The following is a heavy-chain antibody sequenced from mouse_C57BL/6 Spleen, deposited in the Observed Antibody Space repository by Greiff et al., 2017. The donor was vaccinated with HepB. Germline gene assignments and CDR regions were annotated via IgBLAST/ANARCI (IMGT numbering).Heavy chain of an antibody. Sequence: VQLQESGPGLVQPSQSLSITCTVSGFSLTSYGVHWVRQSPGKGLEWLGVIWRGGSTDYNAAFMSRLSITKDNSKSQVFFKMNSLQADDTAIYYCANYYGSSRAMDYWGQGTSVTVSS. CDR1: GFSLTSYG. CDR2: IWRGGST. J-gene: IGHJ4*01. V-gene: IGHV2-5*01. D-gene: IGHD1-1*01. CDR3: ANYYGSSRAMDY.